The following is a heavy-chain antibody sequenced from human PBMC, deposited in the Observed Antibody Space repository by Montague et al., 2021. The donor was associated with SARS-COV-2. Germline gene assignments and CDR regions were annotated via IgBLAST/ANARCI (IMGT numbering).Heavy chain of an antibody. CDR1: GGSISSSSYY. CDR2: IYYTGST. V-gene: IGHV4-39*07. CDR3: ARDTRSVMLVVVTRYGLAA. J-gene: IGHJ6*04. Sequence: SETLSLTCTVSGGSISSSSYYWGWIRQPPGKGLEWIGSIYYTGSTYYNPSLKSRVTISVDTSKNQFSLKLSSVTAADTAVYYCARDTRSVMLVVVTRYGLAAWGRETRVTASS. D-gene: IGHD3-22*01.